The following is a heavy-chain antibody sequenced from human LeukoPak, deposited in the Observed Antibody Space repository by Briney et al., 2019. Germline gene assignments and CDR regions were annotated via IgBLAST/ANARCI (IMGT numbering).Heavy chain of an antibody. D-gene: IGHD3-22*01. V-gene: IGHV4-59*08. CDR1: GGSISSHY. CDR3: ASNAMIGGMDV. J-gene: IGHJ6*02. CDR2: IYYSGST. Sequence: SETLSLTCTVSGGSISSHYWSWIRQPPGKGLEWIGYIYYSGSTNYNPSLKSRVTISVDTSKNQFSLKLSSVTAADTAVYYCASNAMIGGMDVWGQGTTVTVSS.